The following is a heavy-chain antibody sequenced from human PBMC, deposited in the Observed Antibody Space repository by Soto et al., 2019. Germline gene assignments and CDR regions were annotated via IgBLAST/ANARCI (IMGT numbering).Heavy chain of an antibody. V-gene: IGHV3-74*03. D-gene: IGHD3-22*01. Sequence: GGSLRLSCAASGFNFNSSWMHWVRQGPGKGPVWVSRINVDGRSTTYADSVKSRFTISRDNANKTLYLQMNGLTVEDTGVYYCAKVYFRVVVITTIFDYWGQGTLVTVSS. J-gene: IGHJ4*02. CDR2: INVDGRST. CDR1: GFNFNSSW. CDR3: AKVYFRVVVITTIFDY.